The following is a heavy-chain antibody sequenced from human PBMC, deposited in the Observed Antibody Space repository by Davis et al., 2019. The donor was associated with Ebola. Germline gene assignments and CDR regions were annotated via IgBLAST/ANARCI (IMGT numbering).Heavy chain of an antibody. CDR3: ELYDSSGIDAFDV. CDR2: IKSRADGGTT. V-gene: IGHV3-15*01. J-gene: IGHJ3*01. D-gene: IGHD3-22*01. Sequence: GESLKISCAASGFTFSNAWLNWVRQAPGKGLEWVARIKSRADGGTTDYAAPVLGRFIISRDDSKNTLDLQMNSLKAEDTAVYYCELYDSSGIDAFDVWGQGTMVTVSS. CDR1: GFTFSNAW.